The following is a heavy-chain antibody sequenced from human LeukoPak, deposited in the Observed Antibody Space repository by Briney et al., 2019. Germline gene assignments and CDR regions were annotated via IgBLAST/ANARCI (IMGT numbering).Heavy chain of an antibody. V-gene: IGHV4-61*02. J-gene: IGHJ5*02. CDR2: IYTSGST. D-gene: IGHD1-1*01. CDR3: ARSSGWNPMFDP. Sequence: SETLSLTCTVSGGSISSGSYYWSWIRQPAGKGLEWIGRIYTSGSTNYNPPLKSRVTISVDTSKNQFSLKLSSVTAADTAVYYCARSSGWNPMFDPWGQGTLVTVSS. CDR1: GGSISSGSYY.